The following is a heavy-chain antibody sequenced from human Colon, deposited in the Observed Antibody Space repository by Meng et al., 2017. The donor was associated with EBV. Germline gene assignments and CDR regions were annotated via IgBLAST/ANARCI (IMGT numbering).Heavy chain of an antibody. Sequence: QLLLQEPASGLVQPSQSLSLTCAVSGDSISSGDYSWSWIRQPPGQGLEWIGYIYHGGTTYNTSLKSRVTISVDNSKNQFSLRLTSVTAADTAVYYCARERDITFWYFDYWVQGALVTVSS. D-gene: IGHD3-16*01. J-gene: IGHJ4*02. CDR3: ARERDITFWYFDY. CDR1: GDSISSGDYS. CDR2: IYHGGTT. V-gene: IGHV4-30-2*01.